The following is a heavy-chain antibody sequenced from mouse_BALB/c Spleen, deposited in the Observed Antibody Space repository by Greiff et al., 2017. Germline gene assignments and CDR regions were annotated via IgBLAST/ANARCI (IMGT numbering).Heavy chain of an antibody. D-gene: IGHD3-1*01. CDR2: ISDGGSYT. CDR3: ARDRSGHVYAMDY. V-gene: IGHV5-4*02. CDR1: GFTFSDYY. Sequence: EVQLVESGGGLVKPGGSLKLSCAASGFTFSDYYMYWVRQTPEKRLEWVATISDGGSYTYYPDSVKGRFTISRDNAKNNLYLQMSSLKSEDTAMYYCARDRSGHVYAMDYWGQGTSVTVSS. J-gene: IGHJ4*01.